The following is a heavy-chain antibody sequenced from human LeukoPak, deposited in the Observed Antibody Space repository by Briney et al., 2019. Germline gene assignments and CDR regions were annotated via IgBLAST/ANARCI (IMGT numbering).Heavy chain of an antibody. CDR2: ISAYNGNT. CDR1: GYTFTSYG. Sequence: ASVKVSCKASGYTFTSYGISWVRQAPGQGLEWMGCISAYNGNTNYAQKLQGRVTMTTDTSTSTAYMELRSLRSDDTAVYYCARDPPYCGGDCFIDYWGQGTLVAVSS. CDR3: ARDPPYCGGDCFIDY. D-gene: IGHD2-21*02. V-gene: IGHV1-18*01. J-gene: IGHJ4*02.